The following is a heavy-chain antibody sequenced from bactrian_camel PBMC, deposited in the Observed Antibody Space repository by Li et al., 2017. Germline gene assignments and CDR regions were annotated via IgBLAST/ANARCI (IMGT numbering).Heavy chain of an antibody. CDR1: FAILDDFD. J-gene: IGHJ4*01. CDR2: VTGDGST. Sequence: HVQLVESGGGSVQTGGSLRLSCKPSFAILDDFDMMWYRQTPGNECELVASVTGDGSTYYTDAMKGRFTISHDKSKNTAYLQMNDLKSEDTAMYYCAEAPYRDGFSTKCRGQGTQVTVS. D-gene: IGHD4*01. V-gene: IGHV3S53*01. CDR3: AEAPYRDGFSTKC.